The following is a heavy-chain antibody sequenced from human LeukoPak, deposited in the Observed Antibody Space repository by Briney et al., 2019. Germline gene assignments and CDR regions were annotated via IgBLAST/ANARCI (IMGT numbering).Heavy chain of an antibody. CDR1: GFTFSSYW. CDR2: IRQDGREK. V-gene: IGHV3-7*01. D-gene: IGHD1-26*01. CDR3: AREGGSLGEYFDL. Sequence: GGSLRLSCAASGFTFSSYWMSWVRQAPGKGLEWVANIRQDGREKYYVDSVKGRFTISRDNAKNSLYLQMNSLRAEDTAVYYCAREGGSLGEYFDLWGRGTLVTVSS. J-gene: IGHJ2*01.